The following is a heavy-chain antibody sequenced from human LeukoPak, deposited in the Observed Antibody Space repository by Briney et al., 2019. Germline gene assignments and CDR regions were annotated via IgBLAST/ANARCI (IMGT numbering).Heavy chain of an antibody. Sequence: ASVKVSCKASGYTFTGYYMHWVRQAPGQGLEWMGWINPNSGGTNYAQKFQGRVTITRNTSISTAYMELSSLRSEDTAVYYCARAPRITMVRGVIYWFDPWGQGTLVTVSS. V-gene: IGHV1-2*02. CDR2: INPNSGGT. CDR1: GYTFTGYY. J-gene: IGHJ5*02. D-gene: IGHD3-10*01. CDR3: ARAPRITMVRGVIYWFDP.